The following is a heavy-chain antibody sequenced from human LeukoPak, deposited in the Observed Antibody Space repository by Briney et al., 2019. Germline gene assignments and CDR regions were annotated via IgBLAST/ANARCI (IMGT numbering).Heavy chain of an antibody. V-gene: IGHV1-3*01. Sequence: ASVKVSCKASGYTFTSYAIHWVRQAPGQRLEWMGWINAGNGDTRYSQTFQGRLTITRDTSASTAYMELSGLRSEDTAVYYCASPYPGIAAAGNSYDYGMDVWGQGTTVTVSS. J-gene: IGHJ6*02. CDR2: INAGNGDT. D-gene: IGHD6-13*01. CDR3: ASPYPGIAAAGNSYDYGMDV. CDR1: GYTFTSYA.